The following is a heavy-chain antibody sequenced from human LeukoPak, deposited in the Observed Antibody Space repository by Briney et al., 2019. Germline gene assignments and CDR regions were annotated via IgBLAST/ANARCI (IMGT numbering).Heavy chain of an antibody. CDR1: GGSFSGYY. J-gene: IGHJ4*02. CDR2: INHSGST. CDR3: ARGLTGSSGYYYSLYYFDY. V-gene: IGHV4-34*01. D-gene: IGHD3-22*01. Sequence: TSETLSLTCAVYGGSFSGYYWSWIRQPPGKGLEWIGEINHSGSTNYNPSLKSRVTISVDTSKNQFSLKLSSVTAADTAVYYCARGLTGSSGYYYSLYYFDYWGQGTLVTVSS.